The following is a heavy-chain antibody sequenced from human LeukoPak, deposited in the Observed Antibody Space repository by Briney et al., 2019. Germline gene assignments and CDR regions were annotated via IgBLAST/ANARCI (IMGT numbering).Heavy chain of an antibody. Sequence: GRSLRLSCAASGFIFSNSGMHWVRQAPGKGLEWVAVISYDESNKYYVDSVKGRFIISRDNSKNKLYLQMNSLRAEDAAVYYCAKDYLPPLTSSFELSGYFFDFWGQGTLVTVSS. CDR3: AKDYLPPLTSSFELSGYFFDF. CDR2: ISYDESNK. J-gene: IGHJ4*02. D-gene: IGHD3-22*01. V-gene: IGHV3-30*18. CDR1: GFIFSNSG.